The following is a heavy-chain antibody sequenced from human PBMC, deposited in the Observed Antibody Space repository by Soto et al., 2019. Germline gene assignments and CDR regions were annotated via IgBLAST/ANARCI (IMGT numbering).Heavy chain of an antibody. V-gene: IGHV3-23*01. CDR2: VSAGGGGT. D-gene: IGHD6-13*01. CDR3: AKSGGRVAAAGTRDYFDY. J-gene: IGHJ4*02. Sequence: EVQLLESGGGLVQPGGSLTVCCAASGFTFSSYALNWVRQAPGKGLEWVSVVSAGGGGTDYADSVKGRFTISRDNSKNTLYLQMNSLRAEDTAVYYCAKSGGRVAAAGTRDYFDYLGQGTLVTVSS. CDR1: GFTFSSYA.